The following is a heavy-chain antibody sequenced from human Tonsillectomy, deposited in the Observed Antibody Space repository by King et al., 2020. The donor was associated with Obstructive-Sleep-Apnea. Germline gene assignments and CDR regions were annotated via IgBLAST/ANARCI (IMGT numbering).Heavy chain of an antibody. CDR3: ARDLDILTGYPYYYYGLDV. CDR1: GFTFSSYA. V-gene: IGHV3-64*01. D-gene: IGHD3-9*01. CDR2: ISSNGGSP. J-gene: IGHJ6*04. Sequence: VQLVESGGCFVQPGGSLRLSCAASGFTFSSYAMHWVRQAPGKGLEYVSAISSNGGSPYYANSVKVRFTISRDNSKNTLYLQMGSLRAEAMAAYYCARDLDILTGYPYYYYGLDVWGAGTTGTASS.